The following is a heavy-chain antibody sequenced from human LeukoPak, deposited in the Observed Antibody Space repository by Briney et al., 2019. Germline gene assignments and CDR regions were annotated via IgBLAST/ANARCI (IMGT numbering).Heavy chain of an antibody. CDR1: GFTFKNAW. D-gene: IGHD6-13*01. CDR2: IKSQTDGGTT. CDR3: TTIAAAGQVDY. V-gene: IGHV3-15*01. J-gene: IGHJ4*02. Sequence: PGGSLRLSCAGSGFTFKNAWMSWVRQAPGKGLEWVGRIKSQTDGGTTDYAAPVKGRFIISRDDSKNTLYVQMNSLKTEDTAMYYCTTIAAAGQVDYWGQGTLVTVSS.